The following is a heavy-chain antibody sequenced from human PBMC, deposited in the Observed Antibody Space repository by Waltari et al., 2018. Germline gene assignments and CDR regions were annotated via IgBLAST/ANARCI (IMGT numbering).Heavy chain of an antibody. V-gene: IGHV4-38-2*01. CDR1: GYSISSGYY. Sequence: QVQLQESGPGLVKPSETLSLTCAVSGYSISSGYYWGWIRQPPGKGLEWIGSIYHSGSTYYNPSLKSRVTISVDTSKNQFSLKLSSVTAADTAVYYCATQLGSWTLLDYWGQGTLVTVSS. CDR2: IYHSGST. D-gene: IGHD7-27*01. J-gene: IGHJ4*02. CDR3: ATQLGSWTLLDY.